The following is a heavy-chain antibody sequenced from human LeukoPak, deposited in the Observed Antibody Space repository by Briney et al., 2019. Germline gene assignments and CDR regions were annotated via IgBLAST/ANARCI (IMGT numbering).Heavy chain of an antibody. D-gene: IGHD6-13*01. CDR1: GGSFSGYY. J-gene: IGHJ5*02. V-gene: IGHV4-34*01. CDR2: INHSGST. CDR3: ARATQQLGKNWFDP. Sequence: SETLSLTCAVYGGSFSGYYWSWIRQPPGKGLEWIGEINHSGSTNYNPSLKSRVTISVDTSKNQFSLKLSSVTAADTAVYYCARATQQLGKNWFDPWGQGPLVTVSS.